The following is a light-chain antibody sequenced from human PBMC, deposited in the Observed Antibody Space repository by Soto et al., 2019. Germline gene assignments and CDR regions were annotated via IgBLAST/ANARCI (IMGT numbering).Light chain of an antibody. Sequence: ETVLTQSPATLSLSPGEGATLSCRASQSINNYLAWYQHKPGQAPRLLIYDASTRATGIPARFSGSGSGTEFTLTISSLQSEDFAVYYCQQYNNWPPITFGQGTRLE. J-gene: IGKJ5*01. CDR1: QSINNY. CDR3: QQYNNWPPIT. CDR2: DAS. V-gene: IGKV3-15*01.